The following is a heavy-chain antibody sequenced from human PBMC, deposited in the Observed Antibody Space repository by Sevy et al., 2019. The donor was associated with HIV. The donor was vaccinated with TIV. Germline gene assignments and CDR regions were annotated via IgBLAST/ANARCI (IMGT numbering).Heavy chain of an antibody. Sequence: SETLSLTCSVSGDSFVIINYYWGWVRQPPGKGLEWIGNLYYSGTTYYNPSLKGRVTISVDTAKNEFSLNLRSVAAADTAVYYCAKFCSGDNCYFPSDSWGQGTLVTVSS. CDR3: AKFCSGDNCYFPSDS. J-gene: IGHJ4*02. CDR2: LYYSGTT. V-gene: IGHV4-39*01. CDR1: GDSFVIINYY. D-gene: IGHD2-15*01.